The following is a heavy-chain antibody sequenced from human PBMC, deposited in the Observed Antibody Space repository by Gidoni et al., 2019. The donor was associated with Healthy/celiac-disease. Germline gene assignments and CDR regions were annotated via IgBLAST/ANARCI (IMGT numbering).Heavy chain of an antibody. CDR3: AHTLLDDSSGYYYATFDY. CDR1: GFSLSTSGVG. CDR2: IYWDDDK. D-gene: IGHD3-22*01. Sequence: QITLKESGPTLVKPTQTLTLTCTFSGFSLSTSGVGVGWIRQPPGKALEWLALIYWDDDKRYSPSLKSRLTITKDTSKNQVVLTMTNMDPVDTATYYCAHTLLDDSSGYYYATFDYWGQGTLVTVSS. V-gene: IGHV2-5*02. J-gene: IGHJ4*02.